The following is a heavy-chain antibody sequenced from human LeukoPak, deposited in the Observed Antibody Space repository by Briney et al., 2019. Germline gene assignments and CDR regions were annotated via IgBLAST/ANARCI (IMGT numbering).Heavy chain of an antibody. Sequence: GGSLRLSCAASGFTFSSYWMSWVRQAPGKGLEWVANIKQDGSDKHYVDSVKGRFTISRDNAKNSVFLQMNSLRAEDTAVYYCSVSLNQWGQGTLVTVSS. J-gene: IGHJ4*02. CDR1: GFTFSSYW. CDR2: IKQDGSDK. V-gene: IGHV3-7*01. D-gene: IGHD1-14*01. CDR3: SVSLNQ.